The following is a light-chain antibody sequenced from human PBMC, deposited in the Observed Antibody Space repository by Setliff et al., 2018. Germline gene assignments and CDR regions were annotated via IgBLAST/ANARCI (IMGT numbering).Light chain of an antibody. CDR1: SSDIGGGFH. J-gene: IGLJ1*01. CDR3: SSYAGSNIWGYV. Sequence: QSVLTQPPSVSGAPGQTVTISCTGSSSDIGGGFHVHWYQQLPGAAPKVLIYANTNRPSGVPDRFSASKSGTSASLTITGLRAEDEADYYCSSYAGSNIWGYVFGTGTKVTVL. V-gene: IGLV1-40*01. CDR2: ANT.